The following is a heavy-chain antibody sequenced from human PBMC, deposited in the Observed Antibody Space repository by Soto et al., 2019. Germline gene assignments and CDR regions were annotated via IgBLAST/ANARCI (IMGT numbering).Heavy chain of an antibody. Sequence: QMQLVQSGPEVKKPGTSVKVSCKASGFTFTSSAVQWVRQARGQRLEWIGWIVVGSGNTNYAQKFQERVTITRDMSTSTAYMELSSLRSEDTAVYYCAATPYYYDSSGYYYMDLFAFDIWGQGTMVTVSS. J-gene: IGHJ3*02. D-gene: IGHD3-22*01. CDR1: GFTFTSSA. CDR3: AATPYYYDSSGYYYMDLFAFDI. CDR2: IVVGSGNT. V-gene: IGHV1-58*01.